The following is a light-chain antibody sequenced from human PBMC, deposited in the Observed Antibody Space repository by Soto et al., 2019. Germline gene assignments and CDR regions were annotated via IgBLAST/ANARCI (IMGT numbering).Light chain of an antibody. CDR3: SSYISSRTYV. J-gene: IGLJ1*01. Sequence: QSVLAQPASVSGSPGQSITISCTGTSSDIGRYNYVSWYQQYPGKAPKFMIYDVSNRPSGVSNRFSGSKSGNTASLTISGLQAEDEADYYCSSYISSRTYVFGTGTKVTVL. CDR1: SSDIGRYNY. CDR2: DVS. V-gene: IGLV2-14*01.